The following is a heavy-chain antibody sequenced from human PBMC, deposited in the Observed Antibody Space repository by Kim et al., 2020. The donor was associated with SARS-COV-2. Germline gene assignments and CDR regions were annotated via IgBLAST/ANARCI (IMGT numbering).Heavy chain of an antibody. CDR3: ARTRCYYDSSGYSTVGMDV. J-gene: IGHJ6*02. D-gene: IGHD3-22*01. CDR1: GFSLSTSGMC. V-gene: IGHV2-70*11. Sequence: SGPTLVKPTQTLTLTCTFSGFSLSTSGMCVSWIRQPPGKALEWLARIDWDDDKYYSTSLKTRLTISKDTSKNQVVFRMTNMDPVDTATYYCARTRCYYDSSGYSTVGMDVWGQGTTVTVSS. CDR2: IDWDDDK.